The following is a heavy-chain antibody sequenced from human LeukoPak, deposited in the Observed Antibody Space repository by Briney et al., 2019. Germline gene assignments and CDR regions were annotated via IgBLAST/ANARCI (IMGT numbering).Heavy chain of an antibody. Sequence: GASVKVSCKASGYTFTSYDINWVRQDTGHALEWMGWMNPNSGNTGSAQRFQGRITMTRDTSISTAYMELSSLRYEDTAEYYCARGPLVRLPSSFDPWGQGTLVTVSS. CDR2: MNPNSGNT. J-gene: IGHJ5*02. CDR1: GYTFTSYD. CDR3: ARGPLVRLPSSFDP. D-gene: IGHD3-16*02. V-gene: IGHV1-8*01.